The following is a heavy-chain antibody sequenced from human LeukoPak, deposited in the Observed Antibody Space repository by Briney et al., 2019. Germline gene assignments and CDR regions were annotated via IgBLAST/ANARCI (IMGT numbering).Heavy chain of an antibody. D-gene: IGHD3-3*01. CDR3: ARVKGRPIFGVVEGFDY. V-gene: IGHV3-66*02. Sequence: PGGSLRVSCAASGFSVSTNSMTWVRQGPGKGLEWVSVIYSGVRAYYADSVKGRFTMSRDTSKNTLFLQMNSLRAEDTAVDYCARVKGRPIFGVVEGFDYWGQGTLVTASS. J-gene: IGHJ4*02. CDR2: IYSGVRA. CDR1: GFSVSTNS.